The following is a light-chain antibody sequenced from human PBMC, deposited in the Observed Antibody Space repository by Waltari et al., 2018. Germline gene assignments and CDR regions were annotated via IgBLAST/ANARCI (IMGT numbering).Light chain of an antibody. V-gene: IGKV2-29*02. CDR1: QTLLHSDGNTF. CDR3: MQGVHLPLT. Sequence: VMTQTPRTLSVTPGQPASISCKSSQTLLHSDGNTFLFWYMQTPGQSPHLLIYDVSSRFSGVPDRFSGIGSGTDFTLKISRVEAEDTGVYYCMQGVHLPLTFGVGTKVEI. J-gene: IGKJ4*01. CDR2: DVS.